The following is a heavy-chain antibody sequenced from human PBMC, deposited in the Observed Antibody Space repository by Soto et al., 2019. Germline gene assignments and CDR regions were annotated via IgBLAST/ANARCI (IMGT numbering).Heavy chain of an antibody. Sequence: PSETLSLTCTVSGGSISSSYWSWIRQPPGKGLEWIGYIYYSGSTNYNPSLKSRVTISVDTSKNQFSLKLSSVTAADTAVYYCARQGRDRYYFDYWGQGTLVTVSS. CDR3: ARQGRDRYYFDY. CDR1: GGSISSSY. CDR2: IYYSGST. J-gene: IGHJ4*02. V-gene: IGHV4-59*08.